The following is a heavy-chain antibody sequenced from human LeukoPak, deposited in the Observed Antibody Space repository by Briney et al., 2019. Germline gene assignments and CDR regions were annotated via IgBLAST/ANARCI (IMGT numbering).Heavy chain of an antibody. Sequence: SSVKVSCTASGGTFSSYATSWVRQAPGQGLEWMGGIITIFGTANYAQKFQGRVTITTDESTSTAYMELSSLRSEDTAVYYCLVGATIDYYYYMDVWGKGTTVTVSS. D-gene: IGHD1-26*01. V-gene: IGHV1-69*05. J-gene: IGHJ6*03. CDR1: GGTFSSYA. CDR2: IITIFGTA. CDR3: LVGATIDYYYYMDV.